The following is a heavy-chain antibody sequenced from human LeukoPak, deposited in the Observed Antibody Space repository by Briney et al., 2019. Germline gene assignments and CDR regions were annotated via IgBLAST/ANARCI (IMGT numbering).Heavy chain of an antibody. Sequence: ASVKVSCKASGYTFTSYGISWVRQAPGKGLEWMGWISAYNGNTNYAQKLQGRVTMTTDTSTSTAYMELRSLRSDDTAVYYCARRYYDILTGYPKEDYWGQGTLVTVSS. J-gene: IGHJ4*02. CDR3: ARRYYDILTGYPKEDY. V-gene: IGHV1-18*01. CDR1: GYTFTSYG. CDR2: ISAYNGNT. D-gene: IGHD3-9*01.